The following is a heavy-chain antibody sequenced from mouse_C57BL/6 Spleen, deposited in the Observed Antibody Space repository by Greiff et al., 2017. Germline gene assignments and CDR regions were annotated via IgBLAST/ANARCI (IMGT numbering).Heavy chain of an antibody. J-gene: IGHJ4*01. V-gene: IGHV1-77*01. CDR2: IGPGSGRT. CDR3: ARSVPGAMDY. D-gene: IGHD1-1*01. Sequence: QVQLQQSGAELVKPGASVTISCKASGYTFTDYYLNWVKQRPGQGLEWIGKIGPGSGRTYYPAKFKGKATLTADKSSRTADKQRSGLTSEDTAGYCCARSVPGAMDYWGQGTSVTVSS. CDR1: GYTFTDYY.